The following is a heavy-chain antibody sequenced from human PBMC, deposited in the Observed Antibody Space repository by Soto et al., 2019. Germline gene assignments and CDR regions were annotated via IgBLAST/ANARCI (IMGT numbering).Heavy chain of an antibody. CDR3: AREDSGGSYFVGYFDY. J-gene: IGHJ4*02. CDR1: GGTFSSYA. CDR2: IIPIFGTA. Sequence: QVQLVQSGAEVKKPGSSVKVSCKASGGTFSSYAISWVRQAPGQGLEWMGGIIPIFGTANYAQKFQGRVTITADESTRTAYMELSSLRSEDTAVYYCAREDSGGSYFVGYFDYWGQGTLVTVSS. D-gene: IGHD1-26*01. V-gene: IGHV1-69*01.